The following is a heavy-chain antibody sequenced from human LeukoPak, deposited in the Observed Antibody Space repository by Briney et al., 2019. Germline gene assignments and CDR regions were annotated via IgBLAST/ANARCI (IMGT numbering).Heavy chain of an antibody. J-gene: IGHJ4*02. V-gene: IGHV3-30*02. CDR3: AKLISPNSSGWYGFDY. CDR1: GFTFSSYG. Sequence: PGGSLGLSCAASGFTFSSYGMHWVRQAPGKGLEWVAFIRYDGSNKYYADSVKGRFTISRDNSKNTLYLQMNSLRAEDTAVYYCAKLISPNSSGWYGFDYWGQGTLVTVSS. CDR2: IRYDGSNK. D-gene: IGHD6-19*01.